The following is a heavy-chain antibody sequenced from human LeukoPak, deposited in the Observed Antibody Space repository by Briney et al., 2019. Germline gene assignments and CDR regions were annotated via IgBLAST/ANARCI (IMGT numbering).Heavy chain of an antibody. CDR2: IYYSGST. Sequence: PSETLSLTCAVYGGSFSGYYWSWIRQPPGKGLEWIGYIYYSGSTSYNPSLKSRVTISVDTSKNQFSLKLSSVTAADTAVYYCARDGRAGSYYYYMDVWGKGTTVTVSS. CDR3: ARDGRAGSYYYYMDV. D-gene: IGHD6-13*01. CDR1: GGSFSGYY. J-gene: IGHJ6*03. V-gene: IGHV4-59*01.